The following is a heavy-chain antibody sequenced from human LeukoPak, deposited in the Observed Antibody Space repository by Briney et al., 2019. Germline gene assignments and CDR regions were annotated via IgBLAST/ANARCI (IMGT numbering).Heavy chain of an antibody. Sequence: GGSLGLSCAASGSTFRNYVIHWVRQAPGKGLEWVAVTSSDLNVKLYADSVKGRFTISRDNSRSTLYLQMNSLRPEDTATYYCAREGYYGSGSPPSLYFDYWGQGTLVTVSS. CDR3: AREGYYGSGSPPSLYFDY. CDR1: GSTFRNYV. J-gene: IGHJ4*02. CDR2: TSSDLNVK. V-gene: IGHV3-30-3*01. D-gene: IGHD3-10*01.